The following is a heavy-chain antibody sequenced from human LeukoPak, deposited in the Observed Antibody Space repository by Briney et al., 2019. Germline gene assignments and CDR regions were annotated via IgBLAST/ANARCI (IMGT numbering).Heavy chain of an antibody. D-gene: IGHD2-15*01. Sequence: GGSLRLSCAASGFSFSSYGMAWVRQAPGQGLEWVAVISVSATATNYAASVKGRFTISRDDSKNTLYLQMNSLRVEDTATYYCVKEGGFRIPFDYWGQGTLVTASS. CDR1: GFSFSSYG. J-gene: IGHJ4*02. V-gene: IGHV3-23*01. CDR3: VKEGGFRIPFDY. CDR2: ISVSATAT.